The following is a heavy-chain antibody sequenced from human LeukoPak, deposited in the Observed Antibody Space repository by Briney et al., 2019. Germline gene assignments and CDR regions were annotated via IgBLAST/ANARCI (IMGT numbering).Heavy chain of an antibody. CDR1: GGSVSTSDYY. CDR3: ARIFDS. J-gene: IGHJ4*02. V-gene: IGHV4-39*07. CDR2: IFYNGKT. Sequence: SETLSLTCTVSGGSVSTSDYYWCWLCQPPGKRLEWIGDIFYNGKTNYNPSLKGRVTISIDTSKNQFSLKRPSVTVADTAGYYCARIFDSWGQGTLVTVSS.